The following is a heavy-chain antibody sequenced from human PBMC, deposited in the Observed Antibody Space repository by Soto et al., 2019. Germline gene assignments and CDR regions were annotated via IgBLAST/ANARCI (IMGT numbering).Heavy chain of an antibody. J-gene: IGHJ4*02. D-gene: IGHD6-19*01. CDR1: GFTFSSYA. CDR3: SVAGTTIDY. V-gene: IGHV3-30-3*01. CDR2: ISYDGSNK. Sequence: LRLSCAASGFTFSSYAMHWVRQAPGKGLEWVAVISYDGSNKYYADSVKGRFTISRDNSKNTLYLQMNSLRAEDTAVYYCSVAGTTIDYWGQGTLVTVSS.